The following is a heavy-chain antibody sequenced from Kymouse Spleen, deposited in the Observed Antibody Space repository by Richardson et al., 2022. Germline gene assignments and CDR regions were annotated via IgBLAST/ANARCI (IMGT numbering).Heavy chain of an antibody. V-gene: IGHV4-61*01. CDR3: ARDRITGTTGGLSAAANWFDP. CDR1: GGSVSSGSYY. CDR2: IYYSGST. J-gene: IGHJ5*02. Sequence: QVQLQESGPGLVKPSETLSLTCTVSGGSVSSGSYYWSWIRQPPGKGLEWIGYIYYSGSTNYNPSLKSRVTISVDTSKNQFSLKLSSVTAADTAVYYCARDRITGTTGGLSAAANWFDPWGQGTLVTVSS. D-gene: IGHD1-7*01.